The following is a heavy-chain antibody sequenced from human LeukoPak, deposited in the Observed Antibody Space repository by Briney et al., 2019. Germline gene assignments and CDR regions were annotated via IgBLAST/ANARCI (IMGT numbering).Heavy chain of an antibody. Sequence: SETLSLTCTVSGGSISSSNYYWGWIRQPPGKGLEWIGSIYYSGGTYYNPSLKSRVTISVDTSKNQFSLKLSSVTAADTAVYYCARVTSRSPGYWGQGTLVTVSS. CDR2: IYYSGGT. CDR3: ARVTSRSPGY. J-gene: IGHJ4*02. CDR1: GGSISSSNYY. V-gene: IGHV4-39*07. D-gene: IGHD1-26*01.